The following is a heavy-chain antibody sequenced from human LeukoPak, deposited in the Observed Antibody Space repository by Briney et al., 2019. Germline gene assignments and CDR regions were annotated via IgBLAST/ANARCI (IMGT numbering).Heavy chain of an antibody. V-gene: IGHV3-30-3*01. J-gene: IGHJ4*02. Sequence: HPGGSLRLSCAASGFTFGSYAMHWVRQAPGKGLEWVAVISHDGSNKYYADSVKGRFTISRDNSKNTLYLQMNSLRAEDTAVYYCARDVPSSYYYDSSGYPDYWGQGTLVTVSS. CDR2: ISHDGSNK. CDR3: ARDVPSSYYYDSSGYPDY. CDR1: GFTFGSYA. D-gene: IGHD3-22*01.